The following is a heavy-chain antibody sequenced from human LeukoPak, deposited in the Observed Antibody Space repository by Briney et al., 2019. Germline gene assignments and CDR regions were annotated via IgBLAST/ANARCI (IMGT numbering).Heavy chain of an antibody. D-gene: IGHD3-16*01. V-gene: IGHV4-34*01. CDR2: INHGGST. J-gene: IGHJ5*01. Sequence: SETLSLTCAVYGESLSDFYWYWIRQAPGEGLEWIGEINHGGSTNYKPSLKSRVVISIDTSKNQFSLKLNSLTAADTAVYYCARGPPPGATAFGVVDSWGQGTLVTASS. CDR1: GESLSDFY. CDR3: ARGPPPGATAFGVVDS.